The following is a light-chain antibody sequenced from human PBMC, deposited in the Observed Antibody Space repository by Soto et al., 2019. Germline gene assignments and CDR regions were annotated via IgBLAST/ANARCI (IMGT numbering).Light chain of an antibody. CDR2: GAS. Sequence: EIVLTQYPGTLSLSPGEGATLSCRASQSVTSSYLAWYQQKPGQAPRLLIYGASSRAIDIPHRFSGSGSGTDFTLTINRLEPEDFAVYYCQQYGSSPRTFGQGTKVEIK. J-gene: IGKJ1*01. CDR1: QSVTSSY. V-gene: IGKV3-20*01. CDR3: QQYGSSPRT.